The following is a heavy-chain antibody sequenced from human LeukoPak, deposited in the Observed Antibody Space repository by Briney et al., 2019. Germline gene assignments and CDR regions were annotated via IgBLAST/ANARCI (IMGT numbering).Heavy chain of an antibody. CDR3: ARAMVRGVTYFDY. D-gene: IGHD3-10*01. Sequence: SETLSLTCTVSGGSISSYYWSWIRQPPGKGLEWIGYIYYSGSTNYNPSLKSRVTISVDTSKNQFSLKLSSVTAADTAVYYCARAMVRGVTYFDYWGQGTLVNVSS. CDR1: GGSISSYY. J-gene: IGHJ4*02. CDR2: IYYSGST. V-gene: IGHV4-59*01.